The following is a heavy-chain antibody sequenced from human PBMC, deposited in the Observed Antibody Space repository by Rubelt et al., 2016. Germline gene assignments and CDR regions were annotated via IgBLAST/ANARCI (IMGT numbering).Heavy chain of an antibody. CDR3: AKVLSGSGFRGAFDI. D-gene: IGHD2/OR15-2a*01. J-gene: IGHJ3*02. V-gene: IGHV3-30*18. Sequence: GFTFSSYGMHWVRQAPGQGLEWVAVISYDGSNEYYADSVKGRFTISRDNSKNTLYLQMNSLRAEDTAVYYCAKVLSGSGFRGAFDIWGQGTMVTVSS. CDR2: ISYDGSNE. CDR1: GFTFSSYG.